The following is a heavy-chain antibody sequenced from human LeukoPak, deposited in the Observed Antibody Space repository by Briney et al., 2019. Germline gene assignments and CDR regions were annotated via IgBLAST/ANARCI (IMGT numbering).Heavy chain of an antibody. CDR3: AKDLGITGTGVDY. V-gene: IGHV3-9*01. CDR2: ISWNSGSI. Sequence: GGSLRLSCAASGFTFDDYAMHWVRRAPGKGLEWVSGISWNSGSIGYADSVKGRFTISRDNAKNSLYLQMNSLRAEDTALYYCAKDLGITGTGVDYWGQGTLVTVSS. D-gene: IGHD1-20*01. J-gene: IGHJ4*02. CDR1: GFTFDDYA.